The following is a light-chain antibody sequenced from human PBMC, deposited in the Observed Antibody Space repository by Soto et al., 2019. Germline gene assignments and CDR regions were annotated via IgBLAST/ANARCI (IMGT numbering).Light chain of an antibody. Sequence: ESVLTQSPGTLSLSPGERTTLSCRAGQSVTSTHLAWFQQKYGQAPRLLIYGAYSRAPGVPDRFSGSGSGTDFTLTISRLEPEDFAVYYCQQYGTSLITFGQGTRLEIK. CDR3: QQYGTSLIT. V-gene: IGKV3-20*01. J-gene: IGKJ5*01. CDR2: GAY. CDR1: QSVTSTH.